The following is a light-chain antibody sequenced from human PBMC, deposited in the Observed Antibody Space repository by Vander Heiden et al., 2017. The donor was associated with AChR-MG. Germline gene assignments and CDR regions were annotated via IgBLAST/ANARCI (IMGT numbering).Light chain of an antibody. CDR1: KLGDKY. CDR2: QDS. V-gene: IGLV3-1*01. Sequence: SYELTQPPSVSVSPGQTASITCSGDKLGDKYACWYQQKPGQSPVLVIYQDSKRPSGIPERFSGSNSGNTATLTISGTQAMDEADYYCKAWGSSTHVVFGGGTKLTVL. CDR3: KAWGSSTHVV. J-gene: IGLJ2*01.